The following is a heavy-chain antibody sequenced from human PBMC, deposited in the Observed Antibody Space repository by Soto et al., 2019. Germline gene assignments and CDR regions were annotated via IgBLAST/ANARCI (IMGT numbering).Heavy chain of an antibody. D-gene: IGHD1-1*01. CDR2: IYYSGST. Sequence: SETLSLTCTVSGGSISSGGYYWSWIRQHPGKGLEWIGYIYYSGSTYYNPSLKSRVTISVDTSKNQFSLKLSSVTAADTAVYYCARVYNWNYSLWGQGALVTVSS. CDR1: GGSISSGGYY. V-gene: IGHV4-31*03. CDR3: ARVYNWNYSL. J-gene: IGHJ4*02.